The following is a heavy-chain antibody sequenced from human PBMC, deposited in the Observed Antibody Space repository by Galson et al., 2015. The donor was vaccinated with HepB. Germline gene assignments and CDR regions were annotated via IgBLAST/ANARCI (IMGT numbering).Heavy chain of an antibody. CDR1: GGTFSSYA. CDR2: IIPIFGTA. Sequence: SVKVSCKASGGTFSSYAISWVRQAPGQGLEWMGGIIPIFGTANYAQKFQGRVTMTTDTSTSTAYMELRSLRSDDTAVYYCARGRAMVDYWGQGTLVTVSS. V-gene: IGHV1-69*05. CDR3: ARGRAMVDY. J-gene: IGHJ4*02. D-gene: IGHD5-18*01.